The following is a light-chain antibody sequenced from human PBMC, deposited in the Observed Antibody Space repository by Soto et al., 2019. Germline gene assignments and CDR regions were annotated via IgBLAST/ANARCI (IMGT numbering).Light chain of an antibody. Sequence: TQSPVVLSVSPGERATLSCRAIQSISSDYLAWYQQKPGQAPRLLIYGASSRATGIPDRFSGTGSGTDFTLTISRLEPEDSAVYYCQQYGSSPTWTFGQGTKVDIK. V-gene: IGKV3-20*01. CDR2: GAS. CDR3: QQYGSSPTWT. CDR1: QSISSDY. J-gene: IGKJ1*01.